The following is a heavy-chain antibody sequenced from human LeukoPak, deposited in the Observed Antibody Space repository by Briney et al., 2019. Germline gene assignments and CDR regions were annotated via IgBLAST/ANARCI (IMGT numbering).Heavy chain of an antibody. Sequence: ASVKVSCKASGYTFTSYDINWVRQATGQGLEWMGWMNPNSGNTGYAQKFQGRVTMTRDTSTTTFYMELSSLRSEDTAVYYCVKGGTWTTYYFDFWGQGTLVTVSS. V-gene: IGHV1-8*01. CDR3: VKGGTWTTYYFDF. CDR1: GYTFTSYD. CDR2: MNPNSGNT. D-gene: IGHD4-11*01. J-gene: IGHJ4*02.